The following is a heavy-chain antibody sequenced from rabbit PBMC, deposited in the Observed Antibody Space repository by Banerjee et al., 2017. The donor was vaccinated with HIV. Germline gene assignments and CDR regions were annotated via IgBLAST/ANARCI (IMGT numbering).Heavy chain of an antibody. D-gene: IGHD2-1*01. CDR1: GIDFSSSYY. V-gene: IGHV1S43*01. CDR2: IYTSGGST. Sequence: QQQLEESGGGLVTPGGTLTLTCKASGIDFSSSYYMCWVRQAPGKGLELIACIYTSGGSTGYASWVNGRFTISRSTSLNTVDLKMTSLTAADTATYFCARDMDYALGSAIDLNLWGQGTLVTVS. J-gene: IGHJ4*01. CDR3: ARDMDYALGSAIDLNL.